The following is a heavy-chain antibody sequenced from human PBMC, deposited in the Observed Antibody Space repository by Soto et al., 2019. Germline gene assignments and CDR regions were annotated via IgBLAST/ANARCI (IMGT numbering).Heavy chain of an antibody. CDR2: IYYSGST. Sequence: SETLSLTCTVSGGSISSSSYYWGWIRQPPGKGLEWIGSIYYSGSTYYNPSLKSRVTISVDTSKNQFSLKLSSVTAADTAVYYYAREYSSSLPSRPGIDYWGQGTLVTVYS. D-gene: IGHD6-6*01. CDR1: GGSISSSSYY. V-gene: IGHV4-39*01. CDR3: AREYSSSLPSRPGIDY. J-gene: IGHJ4*02.